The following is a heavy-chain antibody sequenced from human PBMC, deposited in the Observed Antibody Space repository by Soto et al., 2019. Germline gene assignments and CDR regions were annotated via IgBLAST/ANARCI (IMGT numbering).Heavy chain of an antibody. V-gene: IGHV1-8*01. CDR3: ARTDYGDSPDINWFDP. D-gene: IGHD4-17*01. CDR1: GYTFTSYD. CDR2: MNPNSGNT. J-gene: IGHJ5*02. Sequence: ASVKVSCKASGYTFTSYDINWVRQATGQGLEWMGWMNPNSGNTGYAQKFQGRVTMTRNTSISTAYMELSSLRSEDTAVYYGARTDYGDSPDINWFDPWGQGTLVTVSS.